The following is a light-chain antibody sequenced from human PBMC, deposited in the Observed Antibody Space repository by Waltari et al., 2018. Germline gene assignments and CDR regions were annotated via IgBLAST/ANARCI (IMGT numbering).Light chain of an antibody. CDR1: QSVSSSY. CDR2: GTS. CDR3: QQYGSSPLT. J-gene: IGKJ1*01. V-gene: IGKV3-20*01. Sequence: IVLTQSPGTLSLSPGERATLSCRASQSVSSSYLSWYQQKPGHAPRLLIYGTSSRATGIPDMFSGSGSGTDFTLTISRLEPEDFAVYYCQQYGSSPLTFGQGTKVEIK.